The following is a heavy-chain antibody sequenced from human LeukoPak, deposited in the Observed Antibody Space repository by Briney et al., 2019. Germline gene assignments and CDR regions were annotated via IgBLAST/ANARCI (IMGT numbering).Heavy chain of an antibody. D-gene: IGHD6-19*01. J-gene: IGHJ4*02. CDR3: ARGGTYSSGWGNFDY. Sequence: ASVKVSCKASGYTFTGYYTHWVRQAPGQGLEWMGWINPNSGGTNYAQKFQGWVTMTRDTSISTAYMELSRLRSDDTAVYYCARGGTYSSGWGNFDYWGQGTLVTVSS. CDR2: INPNSGGT. V-gene: IGHV1-2*04. CDR1: GYTFTGYY.